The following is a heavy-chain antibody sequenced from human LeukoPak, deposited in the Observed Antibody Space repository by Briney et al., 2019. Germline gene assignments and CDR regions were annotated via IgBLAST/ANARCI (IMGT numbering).Heavy chain of an antibody. J-gene: IGHJ4*02. CDR3: ARGLAAKVTTPFGY. V-gene: IGHV4-61*08. CDR2: FYHTGST. D-gene: IGHD4-17*01. CDR1: GGSFSSGDFC. Sequence: SETLSLTCTVSGGSFSSGDFCWNWIAPPPGKGLDWIGYFYHTGSTNSNPSLKSRVTKSIDTSTSQLSLTLSSVTAADTAVYYCARGLAAKVTTPFGYWGQGTLVTVSS.